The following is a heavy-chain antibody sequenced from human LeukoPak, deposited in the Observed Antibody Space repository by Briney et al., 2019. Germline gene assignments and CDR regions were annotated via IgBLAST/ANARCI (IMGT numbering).Heavy chain of an antibody. Sequence: GGSLRLSCAASGFTFSSYNMNWVRQAPGKGLECFSSISRSSIYIYYADSVKGRFTISRDNAENSLSLQMNSLRAEDTAVYYCARNSGDGSGTYYPYGMDVWGQGTTVTVSS. D-gene: IGHD3-10*01. V-gene: IGHV3-21*01. CDR1: GFTFSSYN. CDR2: ISRSSIYI. J-gene: IGHJ6*02. CDR3: ARNSGDGSGTYYPYGMDV.